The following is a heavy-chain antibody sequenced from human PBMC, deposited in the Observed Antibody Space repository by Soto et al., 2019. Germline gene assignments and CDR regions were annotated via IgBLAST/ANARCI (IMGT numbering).Heavy chain of an antibody. CDR2: ISAYNGNT. J-gene: IGHJ4*02. CDR3: ARDAADDTLDY. CDR1: GYTFTSYG. D-gene: IGHD6-13*01. V-gene: IGHV1-18*01. Sequence: QVQLVQSGAEVKKPGASVKVSCKASGYTFTSYGISWVQQSLEQGGEWMGLISAYNGNTNHAQNLQVRVNVTTDTYTSKDYMTLRSLRSDDTGVYYCARDAADDTLDYWGQGTLVTVSS.